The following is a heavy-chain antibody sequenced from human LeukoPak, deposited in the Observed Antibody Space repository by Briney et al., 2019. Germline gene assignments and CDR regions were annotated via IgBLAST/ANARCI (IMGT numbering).Heavy chain of an antibody. V-gene: IGHV1-2*02. CDR2: INPNSGGT. Sequence: ASVKVSCKASGYTFTGYYIHWVRQAAGQGLEWMGWINPNSGGTNYAQKFQGRVTMTRDTSISTAYMELSRLISDDTAVYYCARDSAYYYDSSGYYYGSIGNWFDPWGQGTLVTVSS. CDR3: ARDSAYYYDSSGYYYGSIGNWFDP. CDR1: GYTFTGYY. D-gene: IGHD3-22*01. J-gene: IGHJ5*02.